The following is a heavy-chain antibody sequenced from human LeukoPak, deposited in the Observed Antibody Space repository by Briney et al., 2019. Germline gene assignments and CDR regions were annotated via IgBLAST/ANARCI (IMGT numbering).Heavy chain of an antibody. J-gene: IGHJ4*02. CDR1: GGSISSYY. CDR3: AREESGYVDY. D-gene: IGHD3-3*01. V-gene: IGHV4-59*12. CDR2: ISYSGST. Sequence: SETLSLTCTVSGGSISSYYWSWIRQPPGKGLEWIGYISYSGSTYYNPSLESRVTISVGMSKNQLSLKLYSVTAADTAVYYCAREESGYVDYWGQGTPVTVSS.